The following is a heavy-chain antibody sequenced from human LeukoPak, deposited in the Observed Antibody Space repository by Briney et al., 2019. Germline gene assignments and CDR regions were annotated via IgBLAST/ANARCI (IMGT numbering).Heavy chain of an antibody. D-gene: IGHD3-10*01. CDR2: IYTSGST. CDR3: ARGSARGAFDI. J-gene: IGHJ3*02. V-gene: IGHV4-61*02. Sequence: PSETLSLTCTVSGGSISSSSYYWSWIRQPAGKGLEWIGRIYTSGSTNYNPSLKSRVTMSVDTSKNQFSLKLSSVTAADTAVYYCARGSARGAFDIWGQGTMVTVSS. CDR1: GGSISSSSYY.